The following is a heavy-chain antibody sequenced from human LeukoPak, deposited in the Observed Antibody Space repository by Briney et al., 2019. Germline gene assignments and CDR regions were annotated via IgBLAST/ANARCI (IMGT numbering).Heavy chain of an antibody. D-gene: IGHD3-10*01. CDR3: ARAGGSGYYYYGMDV. Sequence: ASVKVSCKASGGTFSSYAISWVRQAPGQGLEWMGRINPNSGGTNYAQKFQGRVTMTRDTSISTAYMELSRLRSDDTAVYYCARAGGSGYYYYGMDVWGQGTTVTVSS. CDR2: INPNSGGT. V-gene: IGHV1-2*06. J-gene: IGHJ6*02. CDR1: GGTFSSYA.